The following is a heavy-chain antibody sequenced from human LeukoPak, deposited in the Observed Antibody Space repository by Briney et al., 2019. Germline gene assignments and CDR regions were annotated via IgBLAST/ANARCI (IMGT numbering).Heavy chain of an antibody. CDR2: MNPNSGNT. Sequence: ASVKVSCKASGYTFTNYGISWVRQAPGQGLECMGWMNPNSGNTGYAQKFQGRVTMTRNTSITTAYMELSSLRSEDTAVYYCARIFVDSSGYFYYWFDPWGQGTLVTVSS. CDR1: GYTFTNYG. V-gene: IGHV1-8*02. CDR3: ARIFVDSSGYFYYWFDP. D-gene: IGHD3-22*01. J-gene: IGHJ5*02.